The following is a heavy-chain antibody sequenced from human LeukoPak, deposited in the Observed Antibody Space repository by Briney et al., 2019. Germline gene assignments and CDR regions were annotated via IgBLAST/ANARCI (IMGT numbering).Heavy chain of an antibody. V-gene: IGHV3-23*01. CDR3: AKDRYSSGFIDAFDI. J-gene: IGHJ3*02. CDR1: GFTFSSYA. D-gene: IGHD6-19*01. Sequence: PGGSLRLSCAASGFTFSSYAMSWVRQAPGKGLEWVSAISGSGGSTYYADSVKGRFTISRGNSKNTLFLQMNSLRAEDTAVYYCAKDRYSSGFIDAFDIWGQGTMVTVSS. CDR2: ISGSGGST.